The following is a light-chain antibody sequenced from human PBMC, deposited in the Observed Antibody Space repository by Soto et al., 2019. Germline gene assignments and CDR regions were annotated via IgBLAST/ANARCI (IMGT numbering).Light chain of an antibody. CDR3: QQRSNWSWT. J-gene: IGKJ1*01. CDR1: QSVGTY. Sequence: IVLTQSPATLSLSPGERATLSCRASQSVGTYLAWFQQKPGQAPRLLIYDASNRATGIPARFSGSGSGTDFTLTISSLEPEDFAVYYCQQRSNWSWTFGQGTKVEIK. V-gene: IGKV3-11*01. CDR2: DAS.